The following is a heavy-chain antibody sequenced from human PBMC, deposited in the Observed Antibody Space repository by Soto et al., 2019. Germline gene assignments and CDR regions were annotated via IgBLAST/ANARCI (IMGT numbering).Heavy chain of an antibody. Sequence: QVQLQESGPGLVRPSGTVSLTCAVSGLSISSGDWWSWVRQPPGKGLEWIGEIHHSGSANYNPSLKSRVTWSVVPSKVLCSLTLISVTAADRALYYCARDQGSHPGDWGQGTLVSVSS. CDR1: GLSISSGDW. CDR3: ARDQGSHPGD. CDR2: IHHSGSA. D-gene: IGHD6-13*01. J-gene: IGHJ4*02. V-gene: IGHV4-4*02.